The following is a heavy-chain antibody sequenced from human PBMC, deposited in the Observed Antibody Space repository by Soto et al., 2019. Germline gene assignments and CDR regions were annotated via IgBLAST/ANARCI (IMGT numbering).Heavy chain of an antibody. J-gene: IGHJ6*02. Sequence: QVQLQQWGAGLLKPSETLALTCGVYRGSFSGFYWSWIRQTPGKGLEWIGEINHSGTTNYNPSFKNRVCISVDKTTNNFSLKMTSVTAADAAVYYCARGRGYVYGSNFYGMDVWGRGTTVTVSS. CDR3: ARGRGYVYGSNFYGMDV. V-gene: IGHV4-34*01. CDR1: RGSFSGFY. CDR2: INHSGTT. D-gene: IGHD5-18*01.